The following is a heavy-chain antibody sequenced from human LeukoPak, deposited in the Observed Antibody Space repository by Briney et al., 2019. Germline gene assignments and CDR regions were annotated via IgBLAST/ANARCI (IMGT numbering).Heavy chain of an antibody. CDR3: ARDVHAALVTGGFDL. V-gene: IGHV4-59*01. CDR2: LYYRGSS. J-gene: IGHJ2*01. D-gene: IGHD5-18*01. Sequence: PSETLSLTCTVSGGSISSYSWSWIRQPPGKGLEWIGYLYYRGSSNYNPSLKSRVTISVDTSKHQFSLKLTSVTAADTAVYYCARDVHAALVTGGFDLWGRASPASVSS. CDR1: GGSISSYS.